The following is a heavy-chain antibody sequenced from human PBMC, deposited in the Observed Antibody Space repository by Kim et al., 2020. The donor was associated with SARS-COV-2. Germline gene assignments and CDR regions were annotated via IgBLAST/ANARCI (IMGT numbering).Heavy chain of an antibody. D-gene: IGHD2-15*01. J-gene: IGHJ4*02. V-gene: IGHV4-38-2*02. CDR2: IYHSGST. Sequence: SETLSLTCTVSGYSISSGFYWGWIRQPPGKGLEWIGSIYHSGSTYYNPSLKSRVTISVDTSKNQFSLKLSSVTAADTAVYYCARGGILGLFDYWGQGTLV. CDR1: GYSISSGFY. CDR3: ARGGILGLFDY.